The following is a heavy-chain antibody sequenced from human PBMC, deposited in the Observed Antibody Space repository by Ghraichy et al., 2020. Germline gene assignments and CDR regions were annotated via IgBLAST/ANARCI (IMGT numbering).Heavy chain of an antibody. CDR1: GGSISSSSYY. CDR2: IYYSGST. CDR3: ARRGYDLRGFDY. J-gene: IGHJ4*02. D-gene: IGHD5-12*01. Sequence: LTCTVSGGSISSSSYYWGWIRQPPGKGLEWIGSIYYSGSTYYNPSLKSRVTISVDTSKNQFSLKLSSVTAADTAVYYCARRGYDLRGFDYWGQGTLVTVSS. V-gene: IGHV4-39*01.